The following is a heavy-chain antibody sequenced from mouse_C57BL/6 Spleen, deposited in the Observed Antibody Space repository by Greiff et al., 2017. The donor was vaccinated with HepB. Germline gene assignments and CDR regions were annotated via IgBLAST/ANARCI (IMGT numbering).Heavy chain of an antibody. J-gene: IGHJ3*01. V-gene: IGHV14-4*01. Sequence: EVQLQQSGAELVRPGASVKLSCTASGFNIKDDYMHWVKQRPDQGLEWIGWIDPENGDTEYASKFQGKATITADTSSNTAYMQLSSLTSADTAVYYCTSNWDRFAYWGQGTLVTVSA. CDR2: IDPENGDT. CDR1: GFNIKDDY. CDR3: TSNWDRFAY. D-gene: IGHD4-1*01.